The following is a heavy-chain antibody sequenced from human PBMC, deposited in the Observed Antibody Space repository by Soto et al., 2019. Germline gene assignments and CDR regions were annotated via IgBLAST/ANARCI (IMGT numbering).Heavy chain of an antibody. Sequence: QVQLVESGGGVVQPGRSLRLSCAASGFTFSSYGMHWVRQAPGKGLEWMAVIWYDGSNKYYADSVKGRFTISRDNSKNTLYLQMKSLRAEDTAVYYCARDGTYPYGSGTQIEINWFDPWGQGTLVTVSS. CDR2: IWYDGSNK. CDR3: ARDGTYPYGSGTQIEINWFDP. J-gene: IGHJ5*02. V-gene: IGHV3-33*01. CDR1: GFTFSSYG. D-gene: IGHD3-10*01.